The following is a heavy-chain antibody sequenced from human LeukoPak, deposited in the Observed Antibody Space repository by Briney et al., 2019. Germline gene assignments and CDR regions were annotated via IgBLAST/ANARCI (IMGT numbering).Heavy chain of an antibody. D-gene: IGHD3-9*01. CDR1: GFTFSNYA. V-gene: IGHV3-23*01. J-gene: IGHJ4*02. Sequence: DPGGSLRLSCAASGFTFSNYAMSWVRQAPGKGLEWVSSITGIGVGTYYADSVKGRFTISRDNSKTTLYLQMNSLRAEDTAVYYCAKWGDYDVLTGYYDPDYWGQGTLVTVSS. CDR3: AKWGDYDVLTGYYDPDY. CDR2: ITGIGVGT.